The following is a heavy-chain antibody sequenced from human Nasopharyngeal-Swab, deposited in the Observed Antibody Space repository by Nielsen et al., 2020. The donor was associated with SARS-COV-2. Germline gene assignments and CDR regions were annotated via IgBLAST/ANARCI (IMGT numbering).Heavy chain of an antibody. D-gene: IGHD3-3*01. CDR1: GGSFSGYY. V-gene: IGHV4-59*01. CDR3: ARAKEWLYYMDV. Sequence: SETLSLTCAVYGGSFSGYYWSWIRQPPGKGLEWTGYIYYSGSTNYNPSLKSRVTISVDTSKNQFSLKLSSVTAADTAVYYCARAKEWLYYMDVWGKGTTVTVSS. CDR2: IYYSGST. J-gene: IGHJ6*03.